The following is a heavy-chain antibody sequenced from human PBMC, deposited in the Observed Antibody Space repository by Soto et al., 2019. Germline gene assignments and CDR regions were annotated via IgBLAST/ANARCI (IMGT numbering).Heavy chain of an antibody. D-gene: IGHD2-21*02. Sequence: ASVKVSCKASGYTFTSYGISWVRQAPGQGLEWMGWISAYNGNTNYAQKLQGRVTMTTDTSTSTAYMGLRSLRSDDTAVYYCARDTYCGGDCYPSPYYYGMDVWGQGTTVTVS. CDR1: GYTFTSYG. CDR3: ARDTYCGGDCYPSPYYYGMDV. J-gene: IGHJ6*02. V-gene: IGHV1-18*04. CDR2: ISAYNGNT.